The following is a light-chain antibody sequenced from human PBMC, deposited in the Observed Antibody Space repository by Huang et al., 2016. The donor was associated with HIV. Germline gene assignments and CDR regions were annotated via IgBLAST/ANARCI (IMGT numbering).Light chain of an antibody. CDR3: QQYNDWPPYT. V-gene: IGKV3D-15*03. CDR2: DVS. J-gene: IGKJ2*01. Sequence: EILMTQSPATLSVSPGERAALSCRASQSIGNNLAWYQQRPGQTPRLLIYDVSIRATGVPARFRDSGSGTEFTLTVSDLQSEDFAFYYCQQYNDWPPYTFGQGTRLEI. CDR1: QSIGNN.